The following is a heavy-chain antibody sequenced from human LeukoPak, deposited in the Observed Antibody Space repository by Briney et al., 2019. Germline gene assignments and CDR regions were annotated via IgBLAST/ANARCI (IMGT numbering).Heavy chain of an antibody. CDR2: IYHSGST. V-gene: IGHV4-4*02. D-gene: IGHD1-26*01. J-gene: IGHJ3*02. CDR1: GGSISSSNW. Sequence: PSETLSLTCAVSGGSISSSNWWSWVRQPPGKGLEWIGEIYHSGSTNYNPSLKSRVTISVDKSKNQFSLKLSSVTAADTAVYYCARAPGWEHFALLGAFDIWGQGTMVTVSS. CDR3: ARAPGWEHFALLGAFDI.